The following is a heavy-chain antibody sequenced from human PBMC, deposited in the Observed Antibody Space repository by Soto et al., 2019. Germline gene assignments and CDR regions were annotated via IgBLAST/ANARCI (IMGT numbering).Heavy chain of an antibody. CDR1: GGSISSYY. CDR2: IYYSGST. V-gene: IGHV4-59*01. D-gene: IGHD6-19*01. Sequence: QVQLQESGPGLVKPSETLSLTCTVSGGSISSYYWSWIRQPPGKGLEWIGYIYYSGSTNYNPSLKSRVTNSVNTSKNQFSLKLSSVTAADTAVYYWARGGGGWYRDWGQGTLVTVSS. CDR3: ARGGGGWYRD. J-gene: IGHJ4*02.